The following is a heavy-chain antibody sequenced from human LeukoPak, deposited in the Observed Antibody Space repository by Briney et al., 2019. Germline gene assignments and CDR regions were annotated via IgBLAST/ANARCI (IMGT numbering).Heavy chain of an antibody. V-gene: IGHV3-23*01. D-gene: IGHD2-15*01. CDR2: IGGSGGST. J-gene: IGHJ4*02. Sequence: PGGSLRLSCAASGFTFSSYAMSWVRQAPGKGLDWVSTIGGSGGSTYYADSVKGRFTISRDNSNNTLYLQMNSLRAEDTAVYYWAKDRQGCRGGSCYFSTDYWGQGTLVTVSS. CDR1: GFTFSSYA. CDR3: AKDRQGCRGGSCYFSTDY.